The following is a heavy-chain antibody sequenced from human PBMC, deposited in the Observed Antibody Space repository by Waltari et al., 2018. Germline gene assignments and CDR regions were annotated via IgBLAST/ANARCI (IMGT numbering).Heavy chain of an antibody. CDR1: GFTFSNYA. Sequence: EVQLLESGGGLVQPGGSLRLSCDTSGFTFSNYAMSWVRQAAGQGVEWVFAISNSGGSTWYAVSVKGRFTISRDNSKNKVFLQMDSLRAEDTAVYYCAREEKDNSGYRTTRFGYWGQGTLVTVAS. V-gene: IGHV3-23*01. J-gene: IGHJ4*02. CDR3: AREEKDNSGYRTTRFGY. CDR2: ISNSGGST. D-gene: IGHD5-12*01.